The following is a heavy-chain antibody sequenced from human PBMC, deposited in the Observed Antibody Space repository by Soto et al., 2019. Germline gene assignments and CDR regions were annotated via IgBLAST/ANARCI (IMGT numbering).Heavy chain of an antibody. D-gene: IGHD6-13*01. Sequence: GGSLRLSCVASGFTFSDYYMSWIRQAPGKGLEWVSYISSSSSYTNYADSVKGRFTISRDNAKSSLYLQMNSLRAEDTAVYYCARDSYSSSWFDGPDYWGQGTLVTVSS. V-gene: IGHV3-11*06. CDR2: ISSSSSYT. CDR3: ARDSYSSSWFDGPDY. J-gene: IGHJ4*02. CDR1: GFTFSDYY.